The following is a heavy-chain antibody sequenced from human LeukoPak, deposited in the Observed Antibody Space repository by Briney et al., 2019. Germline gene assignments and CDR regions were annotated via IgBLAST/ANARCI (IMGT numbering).Heavy chain of an antibody. Sequence: GGSLRLSCTASGFTFGDYAMSWVRQAPGKGLEWVGFIRSKAYGGTTEYAASVKGRFTISRDDSKSIAYLKMNSLKTEDTAVYYCTRGSLKSDFWSGYSQLFDYWGQGTLVTVSS. CDR3: TRGSLKSDFWSGYSQLFDY. V-gene: IGHV3-49*04. CDR1: GFTFGDYA. D-gene: IGHD3-3*01. J-gene: IGHJ4*02. CDR2: IRSKAYGGTT.